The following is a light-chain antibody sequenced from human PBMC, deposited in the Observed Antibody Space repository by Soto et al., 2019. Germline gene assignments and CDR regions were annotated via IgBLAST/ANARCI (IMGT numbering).Light chain of an antibody. CDR2: VNSGGSH. CDR1: SGHSNYA. Sequence: QSVLTQSPSASASLGASVKLTCTLSSGHSNYAIAWHQQQPEKGPRYLMKVNSGGSHIKGDGIPDRFSGSSSGAERYLFISSLQSEDEAEYYCQTWGTGSAIVVFGGGTKLTVL. CDR3: QTWGTGSAIVV. J-gene: IGLJ7*01. V-gene: IGLV4-69*01.